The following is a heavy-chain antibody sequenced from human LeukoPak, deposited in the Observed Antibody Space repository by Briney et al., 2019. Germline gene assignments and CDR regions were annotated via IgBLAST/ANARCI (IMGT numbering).Heavy chain of an antibody. CDR2: NSAYNGNT. D-gene: IGHD6-19*01. Sequence: ASVKVSCKASGYTFTSYGISWVRQAPGQGLEWMGWNSAYNGNTNYAQKLQGRVTMTTDTSTSTAYMERRSLRSDDTAVYYCARGRGYSSGWYWFDPWGQGTLVTVSS. V-gene: IGHV1-18*01. CDR1: GYTFTSYG. CDR3: ARGRGYSSGWYWFDP. J-gene: IGHJ5*02.